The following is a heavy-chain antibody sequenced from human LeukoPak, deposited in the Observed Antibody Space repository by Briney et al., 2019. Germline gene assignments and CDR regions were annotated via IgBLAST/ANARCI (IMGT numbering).Heavy chain of an antibody. Sequence: ASVKVSCKASGGTFSSYAISWVRQAPGQGLEWMGGIIPIFGTANYAQKFQGRVTITADESTSTAYMELSSLRSEDTAVYYCARDRGLDLVPEYWGQGTLVTVSS. CDR1: GGTFSSYA. D-gene: IGHD2-2*01. V-gene: IGHV1-69*13. J-gene: IGHJ4*02. CDR2: IIPIFGTA. CDR3: ARDRGLDLVPEY.